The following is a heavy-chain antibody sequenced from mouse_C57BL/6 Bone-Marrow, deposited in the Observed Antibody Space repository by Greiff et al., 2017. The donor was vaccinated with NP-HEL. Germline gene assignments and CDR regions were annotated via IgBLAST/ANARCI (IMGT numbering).Heavy chain of an antibody. D-gene: IGHD2-3*01. J-gene: IGHJ4*01. CDR1: GYTFTDYN. CDR3: ARGDGYYPGAMDY. Sequence: VHVKQSGPELVKPGASVKMSCKASGYTFTDYNMHWVKQSHGKSLEWIGYINPNNGGTSYNQKFKGKATLTVNKSSSTAYMELRSLTSEDSAVYYCARGDGYYPGAMDYWGQGTSVTVSS. V-gene: IGHV1-22*01. CDR2: INPNNGGT.